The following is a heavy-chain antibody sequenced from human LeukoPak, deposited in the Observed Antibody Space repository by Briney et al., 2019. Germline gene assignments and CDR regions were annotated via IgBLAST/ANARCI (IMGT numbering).Heavy chain of an antibody. CDR2: IYYSGST. Sequence: SQTLSLTCTVSGGSISSGGYYWSWIRQHPGKGLEWIGYIYYSGSTYYNPSVKSRVTISVDTSKNQFSLKLSSVTAADTAVYYCARVYYSSSWLLDYWGQGTLVTVSS. D-gene: IGHD6-13*01. CDR1: GGSISSGGYY. J-gene: IGHJ4*02. V-gene: IGHV4-31*03. CDR3: ARVYYSSSWLLDY.